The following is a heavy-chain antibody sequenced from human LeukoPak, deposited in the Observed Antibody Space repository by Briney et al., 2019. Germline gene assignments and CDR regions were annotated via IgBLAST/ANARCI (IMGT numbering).Heavy chain of an antibody. J-gene: IGHJ4*02. CDR2: ISPKSDDT. Sequence: ASVKISCKTSGYTFTDYYIHWVRQAPGQGLEWVGWISPKSDDTKYAQKVQGRVNMARDTSTSTVYMELSSLRSEDTAVYYCAADVETSYYYDSSGYFCWGQGTLVTVSS. V-gene: IGHV1-2*02. CDR1: GYTFTDYY. CDR3: AADVETSYYYDSSGYFC. D-gene: IGHD3-22*01.